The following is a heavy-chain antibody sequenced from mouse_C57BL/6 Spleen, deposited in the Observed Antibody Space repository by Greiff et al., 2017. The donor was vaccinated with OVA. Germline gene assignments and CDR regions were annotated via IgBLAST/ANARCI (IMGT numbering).Heavy chain of an antibody. Sequence: VQLQESGAELVRPGASVTLSCKASGYTFTDYEMHWVKQTPVHGLEWIGAIDPETGGTAYNQKFKGKAILTADKSSSTAYMELRSLTSEDSAVDYCTRGGYYYGSSPYWGQGTTLTVSS. CDR1: GYTFTDYE. CDR2: IDPETGGT. CDR3: TRGGYYYGSSPY. V-gene: IGHV1-15*01. D-gene: IGHD1-1*01. J-gene: IGHJ2*01.